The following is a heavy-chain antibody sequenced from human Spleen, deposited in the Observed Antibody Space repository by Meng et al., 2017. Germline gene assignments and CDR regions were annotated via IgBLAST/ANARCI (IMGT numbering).Heavy chain of an antibody. V-gene: IGHV1-18*01. CDR1: GYTFTSFG. J-gene: IGHJ6*02. CDR2: ISAYNGNT. CDR3: ARDSSNSSGWYSGLRYYYYYGMDV. Sequence: SVKVSCKASGYTFTSFGISWVRQAPGQGLEWMGWISAYNGNTNYAQKLQGRVTMTTDTSTSTAYMELRSLRSDDTAVYYCARDSSNSSGWYSGLRYYYYYGMDVWGQGTTVTVSS. D-gene: IGHD6-19*01.